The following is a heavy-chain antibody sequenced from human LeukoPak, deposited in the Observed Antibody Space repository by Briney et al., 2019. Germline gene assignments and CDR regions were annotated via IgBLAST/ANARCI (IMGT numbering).Heavy chain of an antibody. CDR1: GFTFSSYW. Sequence: PGGSLRLSCAASGFTFSSYWMHWVRQAPGKGLEWVAVISYDGSNKYYADSVKGRFTISRDNSKNTLYLQMNSLRAEDTAVYYCARDNYYYYYMDVWGKGTTVTVSS. V-gene: IGHV3-30*03. CDR2: ISYDGSNK. J-gene: IGHJ6*03. CDR3: ARDNYYYYYMDV.